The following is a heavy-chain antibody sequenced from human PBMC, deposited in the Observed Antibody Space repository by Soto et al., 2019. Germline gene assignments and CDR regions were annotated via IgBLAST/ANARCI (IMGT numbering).Heavy chain of an antibody. CDR1: GGSISSGDYY. J-gene: IGHJ4*02. Sequence: TSETLSLTCTVSGGSISSGDYYWSWIRQPPGKGLEWIGYIYYSGSTYYNPSLKSRVTISVDTSKNQFSLKLSSVTAADTAVYYCARENSNYGDFDYWGQGTLVTV. D-gene: IGHD4-17*01. CDR3: ARENSNYGDFDY. CDR2: IYYSGST. V-gene: IGHV4-30-4*01.